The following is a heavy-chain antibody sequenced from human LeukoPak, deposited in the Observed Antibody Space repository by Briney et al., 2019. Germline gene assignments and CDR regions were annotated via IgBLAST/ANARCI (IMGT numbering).Heavy chain of an antibody. CDR3: ARDMLVEQRSLAAASYYYYGMDV. CDR1: GFTVSSNY. J-gene: IGHJ6*02. D-gene: IGHD6-13*01. CDR2: IYSGGST. V-gene: IGHV3-66*01. Sequence: PGGSLRLSCAASGFTVSSNYMSWVRQAPGKGLEWVSVIYSGGSTYYADSVKGRFTISRDNSKNTLYLQMNSLRAEDTAVYYCARDMLVEQRSLAAASYYYYGMDVWGQGTTVTVSS.